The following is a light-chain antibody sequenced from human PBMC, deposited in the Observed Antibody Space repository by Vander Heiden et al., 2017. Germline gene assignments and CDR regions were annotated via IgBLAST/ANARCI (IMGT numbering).Light chain of an antibody. CDR3: CSYAGSYTGV. CDR1: SSDVGGYNY. J-gene: IGLJ2*01. Sequence: QSSLTQPRSVSGSPGPSVTISCTGTSSDVGGYNYVSWYQQHQGKAPKLMFYDVSKRPSGVPDRFSGSKSGNTASLTISGLQAEDEADYYCCSYAGSYTGVFGGGTKLTVL. CDR2: DVS. V-gene: IGLV2-11*01.